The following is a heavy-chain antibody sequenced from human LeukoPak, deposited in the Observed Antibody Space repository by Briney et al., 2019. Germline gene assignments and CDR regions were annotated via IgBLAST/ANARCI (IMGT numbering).Heavy chain of an antibody. CDR1: GGSFSGYY. V-gene: IGHV4-34*01. Sequence: PSETLSLTCAVYGGSFSGYYWSWIRQPPGKGLEWIGEINHSGSTNYNPSLKSRVTISVDTSKNQFSLKLSSVTAADTSVYYCARGLPGSVVLPAALYYFDYRGQGTLVTVSS. CDR3: ARGLPGSVVLPAALYYFDY. CDR2: INHSGST. J-gene: IGHJ4*02. D-gene: IGHD2-2*01.